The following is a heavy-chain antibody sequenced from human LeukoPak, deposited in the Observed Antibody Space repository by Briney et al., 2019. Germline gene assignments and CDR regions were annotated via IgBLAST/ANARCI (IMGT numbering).Heavy chain of an antibody. CDR1: GFTVITND. D-gene: IGHD1-14*01. J-gene: IGHJ4*02. CDR3: ARGVEPLAANTLAY. Sequence: GGSLRLSSAASGFTVITNDMTWGRQAPGNRLEWGSVLYSDVNTKYADSVQGRFTISRDNSKNTLYLEMNSLSPDDTAVYYCARGVEPLAANTLAYWGQGTLVTVSS. CDR2: LYSDVNT. V-gene: IGHV3-53*01.